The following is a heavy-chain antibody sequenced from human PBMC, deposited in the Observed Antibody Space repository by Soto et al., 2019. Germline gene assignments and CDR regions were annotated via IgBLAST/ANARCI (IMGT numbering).Heavy chain of an antibody. CDR2: IVVGSGNT. CDR1: GFTFTSSA. V-gene: IGHV1-58*01. J-gene: IGHJ4*02. CDR3: AADHSHEYYFEY. Sequence: GASVKVSCKASGFTFTSSAVQLVRQARGQRLEWIGWIVVGSGNTNYAQKFQERVTITRDMSTSTAYMELSSLRSEDTAVYYCAADHSHEYYFEYWGQGTLVTVSS. D-gene: IGHD2-15*01.